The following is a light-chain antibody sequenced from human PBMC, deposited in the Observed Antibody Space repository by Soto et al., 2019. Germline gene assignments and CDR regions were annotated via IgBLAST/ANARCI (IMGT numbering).Light chain of an antibody. J-gene: IGKJ5*01. CDR1: QDINIY. CDR2: DAS. V-gene: IGKV1-33*01. Sequence: DIRKSLSPSCRFSSDKDRVTITCQATQDINIYLNWYQQKPGKAPNLLIYDASNLEIGVPSRFSGSGSGTHFTFTISSLQTQDIGTYYCQQYDILPITVGRGTRLEI. CDR3: QQYDILPIT.